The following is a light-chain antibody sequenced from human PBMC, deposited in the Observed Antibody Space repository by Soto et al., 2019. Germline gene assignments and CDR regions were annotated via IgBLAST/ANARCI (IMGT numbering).Light chain of an antibody. CDR1: SGSVSTNNY. J-gene: IGLJ3*02. Sequence: QAVVTQEPSFSVSPGATVTLTCGLSSGSVSTNNYPSWYQQTPGQAPRTLICSTYTRSSGVPDRFSASILGNKAALTITGAQADDESDYYCVLYMGSGIWVFGGGTKVTVL. CDR3: VLYMGSGIWV. V-gene: IGLV8-61*01. CDR2: STY.